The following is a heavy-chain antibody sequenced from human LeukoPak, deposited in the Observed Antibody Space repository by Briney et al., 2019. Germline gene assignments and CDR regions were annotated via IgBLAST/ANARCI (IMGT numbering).Heavy chain of an antibody. Sequence: GGSLRLSCVASGFTFSSYAMSWVRQAPRKGLEWVSLIRGSGGSTYYADSVKGRFTISRDNSKNTLYLQMNSLRAEDTAVYYCAAQSARPQYYFDYWGQGTLVTVSS. CDR1: GFTFSSYA. CDR2: IRGSGGST. V-gene: IGHV3-23*01. D-gene: IGHD6-6*01. CDR3: AAQSARPQYYFDY. J-gene: IGHJ4*02.